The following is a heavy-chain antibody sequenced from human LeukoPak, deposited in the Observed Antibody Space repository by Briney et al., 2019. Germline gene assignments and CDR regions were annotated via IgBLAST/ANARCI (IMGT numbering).Heavy chain of an antibody. V-gene: IGHV5-10-1*01. J-gene: IGHJ2*01. CDR2: IDPSDSYT. Sequence: GESLRISCKDSGYSFTSYWIIWVRQMPGKGLEWMGRIDPSDSYTNYNPSFQGHVTISADKSIATAYLQWSSLQASDTAMYYCATQTAYWYFDLWGRGTLVTVSS. CDR1: GYSFTSYW. CDR3: ATQTAYWYFDL.